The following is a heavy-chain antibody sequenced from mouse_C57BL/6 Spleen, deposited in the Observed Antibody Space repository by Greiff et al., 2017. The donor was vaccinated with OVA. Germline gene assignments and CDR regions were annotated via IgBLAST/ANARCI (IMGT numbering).Heavy chain of an antibody. J-gene: IGHJ4*01. CDR1: GYSITSGYD. CDR3: ARGDGYDVGYYAMDY. Sequence: EVQLQESGPGMVKPSQSLSLTCTVTGYSITSGYDWHWIRHFPGNKLEWMGYISYSGSTNYNPSLKSRISITHDTSKNHFFLKLNSVTTEDTATYYCARGDGYDVGYYAMDYWGQGTSVTVSS. D-gene: IGHD2-2*01. CDR2: ISYSGST. V-gene: IGHV3-1*01.